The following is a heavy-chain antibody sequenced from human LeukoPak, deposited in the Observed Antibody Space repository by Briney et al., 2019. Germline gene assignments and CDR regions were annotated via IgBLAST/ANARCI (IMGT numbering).Heavy chain of an antibody. CDR1: GFVFSDFE. CDR3: ARGWDDAFDI. Sequence: GGSLRLSCEASGFVFSDFEMNWVRQAPGKGLEWVSSISSSSSYIYYADSVKGRFTISRDNAKNSLYLQMNSLRAEDTAVYYCARGWDDAFDIWGQGTMVTVSS. CDR2: ISSSSSYI. J-gene: IGHJ3*02. V-gene: IGHV3-21*01. D-gene: IGHD1-26*01.